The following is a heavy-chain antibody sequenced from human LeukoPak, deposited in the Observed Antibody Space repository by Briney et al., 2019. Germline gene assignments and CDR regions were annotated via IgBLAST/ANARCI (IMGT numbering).Heavy chain of an antibody. CDR2: IIPIFGTA. V-gene: IGHV1-69*13. J-gene: IGHJ4*02. CDR3: ARGGRYYDSSGYFDY. Sequence: SVKVSCKASGGTFSSYAISWVRQAPGQGLEWMGGIIPIFGTANYAQKFQGRVTITADESTSTAYMELSSLRSEDTAVYYCARGGRYYDSSGYFDYWGQGTLVTVSS. CDR1: GGTFSSYA. D-gene: IGHD3-22*01.